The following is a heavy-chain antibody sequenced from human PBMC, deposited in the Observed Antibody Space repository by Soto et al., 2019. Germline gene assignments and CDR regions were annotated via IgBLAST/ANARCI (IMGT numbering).Heavy chain of an antibody. V-gene: IGHV3-30*18. Sequence: AGGSLRLSCSAPGFNFSTYGMHWVRQALGMGLECLAVISYDEKTKYYADSVKARFTISRDNSKNTLFLQMNRLRSEDTAVYYCAKGSQMAAVLDNWGQGTLVTVSS. CDR3: AKGSQMAAVLDN. D-gene: IGHD6-25*01. CDR2: ISYDEKTK. CDR1: GFNFSTYG. J-gene: IGHJ4*02.